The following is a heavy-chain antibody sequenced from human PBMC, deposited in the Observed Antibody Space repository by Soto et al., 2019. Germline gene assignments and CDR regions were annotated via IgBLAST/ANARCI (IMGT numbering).Heavy chain of an antibody. CDR2: ISAYNGNT. CDR1: GYTFTSYG. CDR3: AIATKLGPRGDP. D-gene: IGHD1-7*01. V-gene: IGHV1-18*01. Sequence: ASVKVSCKASGYTFTSYGISWVRQAPGQGLEWMGWISAYNGNTNYAQKLQGRVTMTTDTSTSTAYMELRSLRSDDTAVYYCAIATKLGPRGDPWGQGTLVTVSS. J-gene: IGHJ5*02.